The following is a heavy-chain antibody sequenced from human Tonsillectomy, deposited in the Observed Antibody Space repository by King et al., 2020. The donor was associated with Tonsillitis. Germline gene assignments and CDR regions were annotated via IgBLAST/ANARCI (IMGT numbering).Heavy chain of an antibody. D-gene: IGHD3-10*01. J-gene: IGHJ4*02. CDR3: AKDHSYYKTTYYFDY. V-gene: IGHV3-23*04. Sequence: DVQLVESGGGLVQPGGSLRVSCAASGFTFSSYAMSWVRQAPGKGLEWVSLISGGGGSTYYADSVKGRFTISRDNSKNTLYLQKNSLRVEDTAVYYCAKDHSYYKTTYYFDYWGQGTLVTVSS. CDR2: ISGGGGST. CDR1: GFTFSSYA.